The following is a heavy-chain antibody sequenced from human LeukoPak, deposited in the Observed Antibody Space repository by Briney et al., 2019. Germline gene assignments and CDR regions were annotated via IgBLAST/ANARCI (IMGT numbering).Heavy chain of an antibody. CDR1: GFTFSNAW. CDR3: TTGYCSSTSCWYYFDY. V-gene: IGHV3-15*04. J-gene: IGHJ4*02. D-gene: IGHD2-2*01. Sequence: KPGGSLRLSCAASGFTFSNAWMSWVRQAPGKGLEWVGRTESKTDGGTTDYAAPVKGRFTISRDDSKDTLYLQMISLKTEDTAVYYCTTGYCSSTSCWYYFDYWGQGTLVTVSS. CDR2: TESKTDGGTT.